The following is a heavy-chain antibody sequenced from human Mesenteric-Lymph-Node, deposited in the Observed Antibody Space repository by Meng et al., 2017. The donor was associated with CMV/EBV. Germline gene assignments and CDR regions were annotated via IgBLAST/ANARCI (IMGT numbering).Heavy chain of an antibody. Sequence: GESLKISCAASGFTFSSYAMSWVRQAPGKGLEWVSAISGSGGSTYYADSVKGRFTIFRDNSKYTLYLQMNSLRVEDTAIYFCAKDQWSASSVFDFWGQGTLVTVSS. CDR2: ISGSGGST. J-gene: IGHJ4*02. V-gene: IGHV3-23*01. CDR1: GFTFSSYA. D-gene: IGHD2-2*01. CDR3: AKDQWSASSVFDF.